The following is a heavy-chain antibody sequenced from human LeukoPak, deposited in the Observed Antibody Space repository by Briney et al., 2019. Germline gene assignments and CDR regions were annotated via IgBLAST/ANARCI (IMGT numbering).Heavy chain of an antibody. V-gene: IGHV4-38-2*01. CDR2: IYHSGST. Sequence: PSETLSLTCAVSGYSIGSGYHWGWIRQPPGKGLEWIGSIYHSGSTYYNPSLKSRVTVSLDTSKNQFSLNLTSVTAADTAVYYCARAPTSSNYNWFDPWGQGTLVTVSS. J-gene: IGHJ5*02. CDR1: GYSIGSGYH. CDR3: ARAPTSSNYNWFDP. D-gene: IGHD4-11*01.